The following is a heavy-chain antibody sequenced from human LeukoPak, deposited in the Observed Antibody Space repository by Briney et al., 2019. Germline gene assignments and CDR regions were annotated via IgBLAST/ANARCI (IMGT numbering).Heavy chain of an antibody. Sequence: PSGTLSLTCAVSGGSISSSNWWSWVRQPPGKGLEWIGEIYHSGSTYYNPSLKSRVTISVDTSKNQFSLKLSSVTAADTAVYYCARAGRWEGRPHAFDIWGQGTMVAVSS. CDR3: ARAGRWEGRPHAFDI. J-gene: IGHJ3*02. D-gene: IGHD1-26*01. CDR1: GGSISSSNW. V-gene: IGHV4-4*02. CDR2: IYHSGST.